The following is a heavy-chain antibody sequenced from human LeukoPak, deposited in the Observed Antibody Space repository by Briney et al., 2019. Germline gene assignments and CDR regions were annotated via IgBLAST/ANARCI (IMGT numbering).Heavy chain of an antibody. Sequence: GESLKISCKGSGYSFTGSWIGWVRQMPGKGLEWMGIIYPGDSDTRYSPSFQGQVTISADKSITTAYLQWSSLKASDTAMYYCARHRGGSGWSFDYWGQGTLVTVSS. CDR2: IYPGDSDT. V-gene: IGHV5-51*01. J-gene: IGHJ4*02. D-gene: IGHD6-19*01. CDR1: GYSFTGSW. CDR3: ARHRGGSGWSFDY.